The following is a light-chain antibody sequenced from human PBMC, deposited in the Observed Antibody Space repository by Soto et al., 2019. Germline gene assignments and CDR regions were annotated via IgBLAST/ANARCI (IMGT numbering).Light chain of an antibody. CDR3: QSYDSSLIVSKV. J-gene: IGLJ1*01. CDR1: SPNLGAGYD. V-gene: IGLV1-40*01. CDR2: ANS. Sequence: VLTQPPSVSGAPGQRVTISCSGSSPNLGAGYDVQWYRQFPGTAPKLLIYANSVRPSGVPDRFSGSKSGTSASLAITGLQAEDEADYYCQSYDSSLIVSKVFGTGTKVTVL.